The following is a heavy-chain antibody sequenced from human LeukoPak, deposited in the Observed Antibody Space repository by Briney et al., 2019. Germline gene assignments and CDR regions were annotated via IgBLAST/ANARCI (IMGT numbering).Heavy chain of an antibody. Sequence: GESLKISCKGSGYSFLTYWIGWVRQMPGKGLEWMGIIFPADSDTRYSPSFQGQVTISVDNSISTAFLQWSSLKASDTAMYYCAKYGDISGRAFHIWGQGTLVTVSS. CDR1: GYSFLTYW. J-gene: IGHJ4*02. V-gene: IGHV5-51*01. CDR3: AKYGDISGRAFHI. CDR2: IFPADSDT. D-gene: IGHD4-17*01.